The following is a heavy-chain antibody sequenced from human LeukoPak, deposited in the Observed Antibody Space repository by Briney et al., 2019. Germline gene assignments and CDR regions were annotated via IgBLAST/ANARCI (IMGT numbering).Heavy chain of an antibody. V-gene: IGHV4-39*07. CDR2: IYYSGST. D-gene: IGHD2-2*02. CDR1: GGSISSSSYY. Sequence: SETLSLTCTVSGGSISSSSYYWGWIRQPPGKGLEWIGSIYYSGSTYYNPSLKSRVTISVDTSRNQFSLKLSSVTAADTAVYYCARGGAIVVVPAAIMGQDNWFDPWGPGNLVTVSS. J-gene: IGHJ5*02. CDR3: ARGGAIVVVPAAIMGQDNWFDP.